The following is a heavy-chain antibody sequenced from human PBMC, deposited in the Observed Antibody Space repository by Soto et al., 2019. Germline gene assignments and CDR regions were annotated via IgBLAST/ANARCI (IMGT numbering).Heavy chain of an antibody. V-gene: IGHV3-74*03. J-gene: IGHJ4*02. CDR3: AKDLAWGQCGY. CDR2: IKTDGTVT. D-gene: IGHD3-16*01. CDR1: GFTFSSYW. Sequence: EVQLVESGGGLVQPGGSLRLSCAASGFTFSSYWMHWVRQDAGKGLLWVSSIKTDGTVTQYADSVKGRFTVSRDNAKNTLYLQMNSLRAEDTAVYYCAKDLAWGQCGYWGQGALGTVSS.